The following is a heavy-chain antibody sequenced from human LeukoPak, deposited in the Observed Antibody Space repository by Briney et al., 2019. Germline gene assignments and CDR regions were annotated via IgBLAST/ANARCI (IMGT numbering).Heavy chain of an antibody. CDR2: IHQSWST. CDR3: AKSGLNRFDY. J-gene: IGHJ4*02. Sequence: PSETLSLTCAVSGGSITNSNWWSWVRQPPGKELEWIGEIHQSWSTNYNPSLESRLTMSLDKSKNQFSLNLYSVTAADTAVYYCAKSGLNRFDYWGQGTLVTVSS. D-gene: IGHD2-15*01. CDR1: GGSITNSNW. V-gene: IGHV4-4*02.